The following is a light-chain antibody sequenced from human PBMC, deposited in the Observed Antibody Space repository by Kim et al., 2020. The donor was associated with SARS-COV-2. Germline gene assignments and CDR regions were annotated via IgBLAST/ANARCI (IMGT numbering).Light chain of an antibody. V-gene: IGLV6-57*04. CDR3: QSHDGFHWV. CDR2: DDN. J-gene: IGLJ3*02. Sequence: NFMLTQPHSVSESPGKTATISCTRSSGSIASQYVQWYQQRPGSVPSIVIYDDNERPSGVPDRFSGSIDSSSNSASLTITGLKTEDEADYYCQSHDGFHWVFGGGTQLTVL. CDR1: SGSIASQY.